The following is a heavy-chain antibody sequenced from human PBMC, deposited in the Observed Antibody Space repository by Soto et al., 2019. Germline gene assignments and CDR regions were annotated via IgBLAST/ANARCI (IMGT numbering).Heavy chain of an antibody. CDR3: AREMTIFGVAPGGGVDV. CDR2: IYQTGRT. CDR1: GGSISTSGYS. J-gene: IGHJ6*02. D-gene: IGHD3-3*01. V-gene: IGHV4-30-2*01. Sequence: QLQLQESGSGLVQPSQTLSLTCTASGGSISTSGYSWTWIRQPPGGGLESFGSIYQTGRTYVIPSLKSRVTMSLDKSKNQFSLNLTSVTAADTALYYCAREMTIFGVAPGGGVDVWGQGTTVTVSS.